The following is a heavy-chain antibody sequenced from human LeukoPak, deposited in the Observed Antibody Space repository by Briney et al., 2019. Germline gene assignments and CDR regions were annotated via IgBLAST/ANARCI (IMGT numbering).Heavy chain of an antibody. D-gene: IGHD5-18*01. CDR3: ARDLVQLWSKDF. CDR1: GLTLSNYW. Sequence: GGSLRLSCAVSGLTLSNYWMNWVRQAPGEGLEWVANINPHGSEERYVDSVKGRFTISRDNAKNSLYLQMNSLRAEDTAVYYCARDLVQLWSKDFWGQGTLVTVSS. CDR2: INPHGSEE. V-gene: IGHV3-7*01. J-gene: IGHJ4*02.